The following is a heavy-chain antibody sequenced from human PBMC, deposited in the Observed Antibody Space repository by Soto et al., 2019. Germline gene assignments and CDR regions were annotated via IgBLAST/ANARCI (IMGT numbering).Heavy chain of an antibody. D-gene: IGHD3-10*01. CDR1: GYTFTSYY. CDR3: ARDGTLYGSGSGAFDI. J-gene: IGHJ3*02. Sequence: GASVKVSCKASGYTFTSYYMHWVRQAPGQGLEWMEIINPSGGSTSYAQKFQGRVTMTRDTSTSTVYMELSSLRSEDTAVYYCARDGTLYGSGSGAFDIWGQGTMVTVSS. CDR2: INPSGGST. V-gene: IGHV1-46*01.